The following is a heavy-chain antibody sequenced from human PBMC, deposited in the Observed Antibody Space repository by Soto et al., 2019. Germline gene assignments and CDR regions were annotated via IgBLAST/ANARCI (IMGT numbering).Heavy chain of an antibody. V-gene: IGHV3-23*01. J-gene: IGHJ4*02. CDR3: AREPIGGVIQFTDY. D-gene: IGHD3-16*01. Sequence: GGSLRLSCAASGFTFSSYAMSWVRQAPGKGLEWVSAISGSGGSTYYADSVKGRFTISRDNSKNTLYLQMNSLRAEDTAVYYCAREPIGGVIQFTDYWGQGTLVTVSS. CDR2: ISGSGGST. CDR1: GFTFSSYA.